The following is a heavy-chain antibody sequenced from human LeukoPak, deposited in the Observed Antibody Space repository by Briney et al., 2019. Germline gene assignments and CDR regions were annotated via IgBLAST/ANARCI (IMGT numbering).Heavy chain of an antibody. CDR1: GGSISSYY. Sequence: SSETLSPTCTVPGGSISSYYWSWIRQPPGKGLEWIGYIYYSGSTDYNPSLKSRVTISVDTSKNQFSLKLSSVTAADTAVYYCARWAATYYYYYYMDVWGKGTTVTVSS. J-gene: IGHJ6*03. CDR2: IYYSGST. D-gene: IGHD5-24*01. V-gene: IGHV4-59*01. CDR3: ARWAATYYYYYYMDV.